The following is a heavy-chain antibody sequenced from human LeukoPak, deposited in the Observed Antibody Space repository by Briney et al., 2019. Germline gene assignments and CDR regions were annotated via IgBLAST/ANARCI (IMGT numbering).Heavy chain of an antibody. J-gene: IGHJ4*02. CDR3: ARDRTVRGVIP. CDR2: IKQDGSEK. CDR1: GFTFSSYG. D-gene: IGHD3-10*01. V-gene: IGHV3-7*01. Sequence: PGRSLRLSCAASGFTFSSYGMHWVRQAPGKGLEWVANIKQDGSEKYYVDSVKGRFTISRDNAKNSLYLQMNSLRAEDTAVYYCARDRTVRGVIPWGQGTLVTVSS.